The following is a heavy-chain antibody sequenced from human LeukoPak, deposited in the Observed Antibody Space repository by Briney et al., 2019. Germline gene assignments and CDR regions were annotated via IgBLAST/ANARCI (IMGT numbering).Heavy chain of an antibody. Sequence: SETLSLTCAVYGGSFSGYYWSWIRPPPGKGLEWIGEINDSGSTNYNPSLKSRVTISVAKSKNQFSLKLSAVTAADTAVYYCARDDILTGYSFDYWGQGTLITVSS. J-gene: IGHJ4*02. D-gene: IGHD3-9*01. CDR2: INDSGST. CDR1: GGSFSGYY. V-gene: IGHV4-34*01. CDR3: ARDDILTGYSFDY.